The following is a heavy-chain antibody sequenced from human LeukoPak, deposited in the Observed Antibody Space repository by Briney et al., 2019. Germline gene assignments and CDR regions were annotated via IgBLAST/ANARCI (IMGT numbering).Heavy chain of an antibody. CDR1: GFTFSSYA. CDR3: ARDRGSWFGELSYYFDY. CDR2: ISYDGSNK. J-gene: IGHJ4*02. Sequence: GGSLRLSCAASGFTFSSYAMHWVRQAPGKGLEWVAVISYDGSNKYYADSVKGRFTISRDNSKNTLYLQMNSLRAEDAAVYYCARDRGSWFGELSYYFDYWGQGTLVTVSS. D-gene: IGHD3-10*01. V-gene: IGHV3-30*04.